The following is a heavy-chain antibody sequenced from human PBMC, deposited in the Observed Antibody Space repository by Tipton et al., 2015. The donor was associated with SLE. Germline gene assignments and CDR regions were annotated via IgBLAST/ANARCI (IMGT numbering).Heavy chain of an antibody. CDR1: GGSISSHY. Sequence: TLSLTCTVSGGSISSHYWSWIRQPPGKGLEWIGSIYYSGSTYYNPSLKSRVTISVDTSKNQFSLKLSSVTAADTAVYYCARGYSYGRDAFDIWGQGTMVTVSS. CDR3: ARGYSYGRDAFDI. J-gene: IGHJ3*02. V-gene: IGHV4-59*11. CDR2: IYYSGST. D-gene: IGHD5-18*01.